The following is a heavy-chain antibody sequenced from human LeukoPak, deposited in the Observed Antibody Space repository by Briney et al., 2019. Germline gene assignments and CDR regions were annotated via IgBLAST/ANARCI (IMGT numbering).Heavy chain of an antibody. CDR2: ISSSSSYI. Sequence: GGSLRLSCAASGFTFSTYSMNWVRQAPGKGLEWVSSISSSSSYIYYADSVKGRFTISRDNAKNSLYLQMNSLRAEDTAVYYCARGRTTMTTPDWYWGQGTLVTVSS. J-gene: IGHJ4*02. D-gene: IGHD4-17*01. V-gene: IGHV3-21*01. CDR3: ARGRTTMTTPDWY. CDR1: GFTFSTYS.